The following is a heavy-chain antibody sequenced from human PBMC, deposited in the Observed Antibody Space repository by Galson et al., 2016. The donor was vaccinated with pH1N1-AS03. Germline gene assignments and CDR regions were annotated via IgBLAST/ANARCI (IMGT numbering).Heavy chain of an antibody. V-gene: IGHV3-23*01. CDR3: AKDRNDYRLHYFSGSDV. D-gene: IGHD1-1*01. CDR2: TSSSGGGT. Sequence: SLRLSCATSGFTFTDFAVSWVRQAPGRGLEWVSATSSSGGGTYYAESVKGRFTISRDYSKNTVDLQMNSLRAEDTAVDYGAKDRNDYRLHYFSGSDVWGQGTTVIVSS. J-gene: IGHJ6*02. CDR1: GFTFTDFA.